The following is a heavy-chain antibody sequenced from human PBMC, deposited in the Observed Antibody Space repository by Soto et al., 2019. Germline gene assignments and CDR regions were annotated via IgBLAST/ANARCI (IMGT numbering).Heavy chain of an antibody. CDR2: IDYSGNS. CDR1: GVSISRGDYY. CDR3: ASHNWEDLDAFDL. J-gene: IGHJ3*01. V-gene: IGHV4-30-4*01. D-gene: IGHD1-1*01. Sequence: QVQLQESGAGLVKPSQTLSLTCTVSGVSISRGDYYWSWVRQPPGKGLEWIGYIDYSGNSYYNPSLKSRVTILVDTSKNQFSLKVSSVTAADTAVHYCASHNWEDLDAFDLWGQGTMVTVSS.